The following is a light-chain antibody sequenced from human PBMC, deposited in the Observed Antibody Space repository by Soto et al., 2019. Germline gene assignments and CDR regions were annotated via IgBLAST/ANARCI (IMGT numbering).Light chain of an antibody. CDR3: QERNRWPRGT. CDR2: SAS. V-gene: IGKV3-11*01. CDR1: QSVSVN. J-gene: IGKJ4*01. Sequence: EVVLTQSPAILSLSPGERATLSCRASQSVSVNFAWYQHKPGQAPRPLIYSASDRAPGIPARFSGSGSGTDFTLTISSLEPEDFAVYYCQERNRWPRGTFGAGSMV.